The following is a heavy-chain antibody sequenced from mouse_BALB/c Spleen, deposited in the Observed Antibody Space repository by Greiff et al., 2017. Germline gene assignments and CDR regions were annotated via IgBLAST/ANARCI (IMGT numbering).Heavy chain of an antibody. V-gene: IGHV14-3*02. CDR1: GFNIKDTY. Sequence: VQLQQSGAELVKPGASVKLSCTASGFNIKDTYMHWVKQRPEQGLEWIGRIDPANGNTKYDPKFQGKATITADTSSNTAYLQLSSLTSEDTAGYYCASYYGNYRAWFAYWGQGTLVTVSA. CDR3: ASYYGNYRAWFAY. J-gene: IGHJ3*01. CDR2: IDPANGNT. D-gene: IGHD2-1*01.